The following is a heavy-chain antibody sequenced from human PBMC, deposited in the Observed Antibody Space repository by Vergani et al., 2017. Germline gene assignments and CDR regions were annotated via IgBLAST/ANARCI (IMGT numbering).Heavy chain of an antibody. D-gene: IGHD3-10*01. V-gene: IGHV1-2*02. CDR1: GYPFTGYY. Sequence: QVQLVQSGAEVKKPGASVKVSCKASGYPFTGYYMHWVRQAPGQGLEWMGWINPNSGGTNYAQKFQGRVTMTRDTSISTAYMELSRLMSDDTAVYYCARWLVRVVTNPKSLNYYSYGMDFWGQGTTVTVS. CDR2: INPNSGGT. CDR3: ARWLVRVVTNPKSLNYYSYGMDF. J-gene: IGHJ6*02.